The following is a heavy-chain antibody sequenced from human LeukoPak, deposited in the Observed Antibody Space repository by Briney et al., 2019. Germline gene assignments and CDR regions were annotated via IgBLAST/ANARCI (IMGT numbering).Heavy chain of an antibody. V-gene: IGHV3-30*03. CDR1: GFTFSSYG. CDR3: ARASGRDGYNYYDY. Sequence: PGRSLRLSCAASGFTFSSYGMHWVRQAPGKGLEWVAVISYDGSNKYYADSVKGRFTISRDNAKNSLYLQMNSLRAEDTAVYYCARASGRDGYNYYDYWGQGTLVTVSS. D-gene: IGHD5-24*01. J-gene: IGHJ4*02. CDR2: ISYDGSNK.